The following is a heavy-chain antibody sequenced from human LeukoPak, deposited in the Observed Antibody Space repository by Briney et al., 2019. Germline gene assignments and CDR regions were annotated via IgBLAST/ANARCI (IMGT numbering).Heavy chain of an antibody. V-gene: IGHV3-48*04. CDR2: ISSGGTTK. CDR1: GFSFNIYS. J-gene: IGHJ4*02. D-gene: IGHD2-8*01. Sequence: GGSLTLSCAAYGFSFNIYSMNWVRQAPGKGLEWISYISSGGTTKYHTASVKVRFTISRDNAKNSLYLQMSSLRVEDTAAYYCARGNANHFDYWGQGTLVTVSS. CDR3: ARGNANHFDY.